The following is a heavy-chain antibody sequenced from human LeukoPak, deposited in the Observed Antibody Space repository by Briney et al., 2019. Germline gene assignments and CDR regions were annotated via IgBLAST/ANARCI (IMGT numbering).Heavy chain of an antibody. Sequence: GGSLRLSCSASGFTFSGYNMHWVRQAPGKGLEWLAIISHDGNTDYYADSVKGRFTISRDNSKDTVDLQMNSLRADDTAVYYCARDYSWAFDYWGQGTLVTVSS. CDR1: GFTFSGYN. CDR2: ISHDGNTD. J-gene: IGHJ4*02. D-gene: IGHD1-26*01. CDR3: ARDYSWAFDY. V-gene: IGHV3-30-3*01.